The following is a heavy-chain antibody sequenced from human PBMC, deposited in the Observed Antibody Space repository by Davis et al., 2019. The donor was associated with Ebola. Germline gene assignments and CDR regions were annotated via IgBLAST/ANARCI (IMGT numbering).Heavy chain of an antibody. CDR3: ARGDCSGGSCYSFDY. J-gene: IGHJ4*02. V-gene: IGHV1-18*04. CDR2: INPNSGDT. Sequence: AASVKVSCKASGYTFTSYGISWVRQAPGQGLEWMGWINPNSGDTNYAQKFQGRVTMTRDTSTNTVYMELSSLRSEDTAVYYCARGDCSGGSCYSFDYWGQGTLVTVSS. CDR1: GYTFTSYG. D-gene: IGHD2-15*01.